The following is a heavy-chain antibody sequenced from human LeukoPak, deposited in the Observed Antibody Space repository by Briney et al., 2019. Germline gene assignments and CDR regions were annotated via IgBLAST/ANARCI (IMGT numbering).Heavy chain of an antibody. J-gene: IGHJ1*01. CDR3: ARAPGQWPTFQH. Sequence: ASVKVSCKASGYTFTGYYMHWVRQAPGQGLEWMGRINPNSGGTNYTQKFQGRVTMTRDTSISTAYMELSRLRSDDTAVYYCARAPGQWPTFQHWGQGTLVTVSS. CDR1: GYTFTGYY. CDR2: INPNSGGT. V-gene: IGHV1-2*06. D-gene: IGHD6-19*01.